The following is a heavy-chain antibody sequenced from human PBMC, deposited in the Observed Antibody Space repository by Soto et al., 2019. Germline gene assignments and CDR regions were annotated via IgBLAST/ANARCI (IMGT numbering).Heavy chain of an antibody. V-gene: IGHV1-69*01. CDR2: IIPIFGTA. CDR1: GGTFSSYA. D-gene: IGHD2-15*01. CDR3: ARAPEGLGYCSGGSCSTQVSYYYGMDV. J-gene: IGHJ6*02. Sequence: QVQLVQSGAEVKKPGSSVKVSCKASGGTFSSYAISWVRQAPGQGLEWMGGIIPIFGTANYAQKFQGRVTITADESTSTAYMELSSLRSEDTAVYYCARAPEGLGYCSGGSCSTQVSYYYGMDVWGQGTTVTISS.